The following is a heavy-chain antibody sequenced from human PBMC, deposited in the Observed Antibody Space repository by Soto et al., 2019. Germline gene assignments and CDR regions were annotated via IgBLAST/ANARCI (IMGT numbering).Heavy chain of an antibody. Sequence: SETLSLTCTVSGGSISDDYLSWIRQPPGKGLEWIGHISHSGSTNYNPSLKSRVTISVDTSKRQFSLKLSSVTAADTAVYYCAREARGVISGMDVWGQGTTVTVYS. V-gene: IGHV4-59*01. CDR3: AREARGVISGMDV. CDR2: ISHSGST. CDR1: GGSISDDY. J-gene: IGHJ6*02. D-gene: IGHD3-10*01.